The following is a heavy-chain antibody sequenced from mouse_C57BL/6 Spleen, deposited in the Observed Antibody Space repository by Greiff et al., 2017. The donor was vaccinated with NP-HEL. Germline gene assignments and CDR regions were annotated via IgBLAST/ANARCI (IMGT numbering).Heavy chain of an antibody. Sequence: VQLQQPGAELVMPGASVKLSCKASGYTFTSYWMHWVKQRPGQGLEWIGEIDPSDSYTNYNQKFKGKSTLTVDKSSSTAYMQLSSLTSEDSAVYYCARSNYGRYFDVWGTGTTVTVSS. J-gene: IGHJ1*03. V-gene: IGHV1-69*01. CDR3: ARSNYGRYFDV. CDR2: IDPSDSYT. D-gene: IGHD1-2*01. CDR1: GYTFTSYW.